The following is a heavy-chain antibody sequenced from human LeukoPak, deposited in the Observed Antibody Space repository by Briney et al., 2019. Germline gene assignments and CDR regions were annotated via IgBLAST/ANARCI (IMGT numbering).Heavy chain of an antibody. J-gene: IGHJ4*02. D-gene: IGHD4-17*01. CDR3: AREGDYGDSFSFDY. Sequence: VASLKVSCKASGYTFTSYGISWVRQAPGQGLEWMGWISAYNGNTNYAQKLQGRVTMTTDTSTSTAYMELRSRRSDDTAVYYCAREGDYGDSFSFDYWGQGTLVTVSS. V-gene: IGHV1-18*01. CDR2: ISAYNGNT. CDR1: GYTFTSYG.